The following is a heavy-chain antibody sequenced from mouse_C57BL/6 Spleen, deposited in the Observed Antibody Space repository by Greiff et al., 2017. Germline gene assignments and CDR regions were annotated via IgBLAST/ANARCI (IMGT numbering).Heavy chain of an antibody. J-gene: IGHJ2*01. Sequence: QVQLQQPGAELVMPGASVKLSCKASGYTFTSYWMHWVKQRPGQGLEWIGEIDPSDSYTNYNQKFKGKSTLTVDKSSSTAYMQLSSLTAEDSAVYYGAILNWYVEDYWGQGTTLTVSS. CDR3: AILNWYVEDY. CDR1: GYTFTSYW. CDR2: IDPSDSYT. D-gene: IGHD4-1*02. V-gene: IGHV1-69*01.